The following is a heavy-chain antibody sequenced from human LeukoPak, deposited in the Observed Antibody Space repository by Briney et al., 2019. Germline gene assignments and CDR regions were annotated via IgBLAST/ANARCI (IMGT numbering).Heavy chain of an antibody. D-gene: IGHD3-22*01. V-gene: IGHV1-18*01. CDR2: ISAYNGNT. J-gene: IGHJ4*02. CDR1: GYTFTSYG. Sequence: ASVKASCKASGYTFTSYGISWVRQAPGQGLEWMGWISAYNGNTNYAQKLQGRVTMTTDTSTSTAYMELRSLRSDDTAVYYCARDLSTQYYYDSSGYLMYWGQGTLVTVSS. CDR3: ARDLSTQYYYDSSGYLMY.